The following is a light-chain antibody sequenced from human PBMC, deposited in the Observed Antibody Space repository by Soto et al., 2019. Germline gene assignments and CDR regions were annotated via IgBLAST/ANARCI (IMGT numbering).Light chain of an antibody. CDR1: QSVAGN. V-gene: IGKV3-15*01. CDR2: GAS. CDR3: QQYNNWPLT. J-gene: IGKJ4*01. Sequence: EIVMTPSPATLSVSPGERATLSCRASQSVAGNLAWYQQKPGQAPRLLMYGASTRATGIPARFSGSGSGTEFTLTISSLQSEDFGVYYCQQYNNWPLTFGGGTKVEIK.